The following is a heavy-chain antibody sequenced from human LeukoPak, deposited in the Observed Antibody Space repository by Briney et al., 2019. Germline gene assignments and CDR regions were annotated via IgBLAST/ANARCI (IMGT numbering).Heavy chain of an antibody. CDR3: AKDRASGSYYFDY. CDR2: IWYDGSNK. Sequence: GGSLRLSXAASGFTFSSYGMHWVRQAPGKGLEWVAVIWYDGSNKYYADSVKGRFTISRDNSKNTLYLQMNSLRAEDTAVYYCAKDRASGSYYFDYWGQGTLVTVSS. J-gene: IGHJ4*02. D-gene: IGHD1-26*01. V-gene: IGHV3-33*06. CDR1: GFTFSSYG.